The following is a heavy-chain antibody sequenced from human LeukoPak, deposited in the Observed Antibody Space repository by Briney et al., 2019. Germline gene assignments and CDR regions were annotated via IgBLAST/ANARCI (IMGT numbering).Heavy chain of an antibody. CDR1: GGSISSGGYY. CDR2: IYYSGST. Sequence: SQTLSLTCTVSGGSISSGGYYWSWIRQHPGKGLEWIGYIYYSGSTYYNPSLKSRVTISVDTSKNQFSLKLSSVTAADTAVYYCARGQRGLWFGELSEPRFDYWGQGTLVTVSS. CDR3: ARGQRGLWFGELSEPRFDY. V-gene: IGHV4-31*03. J-gene: IGHJ4*02. D-gene: IGHD3-10*01.